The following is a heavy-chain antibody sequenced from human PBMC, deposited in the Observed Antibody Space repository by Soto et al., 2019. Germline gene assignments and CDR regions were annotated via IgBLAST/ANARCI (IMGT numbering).Heavy chain of an antibody. D-gene: IGHD6-19*01. CDR3: AKEFCSAWYSGQVGY. Sequence: EVQLLESGGNLVQPGGSLRLSCAASGFTFSNYAMSWVRQAPGKGLEWVSAISGAGGTTYYADSVKGRFTISRDNSKNTLFLQMNNLRVEDTAVYYCAKEFCSAWYSGQVGYWGQGTLVTVSS. J-gene: IGHJ4*02. CDR1: GFTFSNYA. CDR2: ISGAGGTT. V-gene: IGHV3-23*01.